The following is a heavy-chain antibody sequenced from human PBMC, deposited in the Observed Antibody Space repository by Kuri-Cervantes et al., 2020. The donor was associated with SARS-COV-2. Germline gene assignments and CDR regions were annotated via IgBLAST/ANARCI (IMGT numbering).Heavy chain of an antibody. CDR2: ISSSSYI. V-gene: IGHV3-21*01. Sequence: GESLKISCAASGFTFSSYSMNWVRQAPGKGLEWVSSISSSSYIYYADSVKGRFTISRDNAKNSLYLQMNSLRAEDTAVYYCARVSGSYYRSYYFDYWGQGTLVTVSS. CDR1: GFTFSSYS. CDR3: ARVSGSYYRSYYFDY. J-gene: IGHJ4*02. D-gene: IGHD1-26*01.